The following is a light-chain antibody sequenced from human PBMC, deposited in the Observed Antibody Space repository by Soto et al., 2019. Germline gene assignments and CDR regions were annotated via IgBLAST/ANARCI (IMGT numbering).Light chain of an antibody. CDR1: QSVSSY. CDR2: GAS. Sequence: EIVLTQSPATLSLSPGERATLSCRASQSVSSYLAWYQQKPGQAPRLLIYGASTRATGSPDRFSASGSATEFTLTISSLQSEDFAVYYCQHCQPYGDSPPLTFGGGTKVDIK. J-gene: IGKJ4*01. CDR3: QHCQPYGDSPPLT. V-gene: IGKV3-15*01.